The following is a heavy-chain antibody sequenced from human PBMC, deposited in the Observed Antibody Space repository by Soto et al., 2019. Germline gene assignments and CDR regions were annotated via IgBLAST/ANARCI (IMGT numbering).Heavy chain of an antibody. V-gene: IGHV3-23*01. CDR3: ANDRIAVDGDAFDI. D-gene: IGHD6-19*01. CDR1: GFTFSSSA. J-gene: IGHJ3*02. Sequence: GGSLRLSCAASGFTFSSSAMSWVRQAPGKGLEWVSAISGSGGSTCYADSVKGRFTISRANSKSTHYLQMDSLRAEYTAVYYCANDRIAVDGDAFDIWGQGTMVTVSS. CDR2: ISGSGGST.